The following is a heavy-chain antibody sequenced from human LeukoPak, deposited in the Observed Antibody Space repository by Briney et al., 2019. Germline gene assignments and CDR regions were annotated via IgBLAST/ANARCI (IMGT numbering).Heavy chain of an antibody. CDR3: ARDRGGYAFFDY. CDR2: FDPEDGET. CDR1: GYTLTELS. Sequence: GASVKVSCKVSGYTLTELSMHWVRQAPGKGLEWMGGFDPEDGETIYAQKFQGRVTMTEDTSTDTAYMELRSLRSDDTAVYYCARDRGGYAFFDYWGQGTLVTVSS. V-gene: IGHV1-24*01. J-gene: IGHJ4*02. D-gene: IGHD1-26*01.